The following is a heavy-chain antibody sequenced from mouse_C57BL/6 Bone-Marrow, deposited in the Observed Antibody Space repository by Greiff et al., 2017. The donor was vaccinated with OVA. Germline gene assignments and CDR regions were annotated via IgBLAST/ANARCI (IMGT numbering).Heavy chain of an antibody. D-gene: IGHD1-1*01. CDR3: ARVEYYGRGDYFDY. CDR1: GFTFSSYA. V-gene: IGHV5-4*03. CDR2: ISDGGSYT. J-gene: IGHJ2*01. Sequence: EVKLVESGGGLVKPGGSLKLSCAASGFTFSSYAMSWVRQTPEKRLEWVATISDGGSYTYYPDNVKGRFTISRDNAKNNLYLQMSHLKSEDTAMYYCARVEYYGRGDYFDYWGQGTTLTVSS.